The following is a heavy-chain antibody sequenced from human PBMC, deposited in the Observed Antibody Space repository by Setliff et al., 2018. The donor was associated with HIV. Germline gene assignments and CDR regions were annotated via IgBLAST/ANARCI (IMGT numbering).Heavy chain of an antibody. CDR2: INPKSGGT. J-gene: IGHJ2*01. CDR3: ARTLGEDWYFDL. V-gene: IGHV1-2*04. CDR1: GYSFTGYY. Sequence: GASVKVSCKASGYSFTGYYLHWVRQAPGQGLEWMGWINPKSGGTNYAPKFQGWVTMNRDMSISTAYMELSRLRSADTAVYYCARTLGEDWYFDLWGRGTLVTVS. D-gene: IGHD3-16*01.